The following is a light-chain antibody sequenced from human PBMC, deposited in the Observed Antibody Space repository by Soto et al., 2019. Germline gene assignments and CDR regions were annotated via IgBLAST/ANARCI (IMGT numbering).Light chain of an antibody. CDR3: MQALQTPYT. Sequence: DIVMTQSPLSLPVTPGEPASISCRSSQILLHSNGYNYLDCSLQKPGQYPQLLSYLGSNRASGVPDRFSGSGSGTDFTLKISRVEAEDVGVYYCMQALQTPYTFGQGTKLEIK. CDR2: LGS. J-gene: IGKJ2*01. CDR1: QILLHSNGYNY. V-gene: IGKV2-28*01.